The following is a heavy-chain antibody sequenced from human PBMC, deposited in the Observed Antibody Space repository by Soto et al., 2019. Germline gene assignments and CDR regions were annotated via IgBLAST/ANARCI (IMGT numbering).Heavy chain of an antibody. CDR1: GFVFGDYE. Sequence: EVQVVESGGGLVQPGRSLRLSCTTSGFVFGDYEMSWFRQAPGKGLEWVGFIRTNSRGATTEYAASVRGRFTISRGDSKSGVYLQMNSLNIEDTAVYCCTRGVVIGYWGQGTLVTVSS. CDR3: TRGVVIGY. J-gene: IGHJ4*02. CDR2: IRTNSRGATT. V-gene: IGHV3-49*03.